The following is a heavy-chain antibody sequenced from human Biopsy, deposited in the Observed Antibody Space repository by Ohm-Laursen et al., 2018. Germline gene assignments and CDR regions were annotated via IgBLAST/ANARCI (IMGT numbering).Heavy chain of an antibody. CDR3: ARAVDYYDPYYYYGLDV. CDR1: GGSFSGYY. D-gene: IGHD3-16*01. Sequence: SDTLSLTYAVYGGSFSGYYWSWIRQPPGKGLEWIGEINHRGSTNYNPSLKSRVTISVDTSKNQFSLRLRSVTAADTAVYYCARAVDYYDPYYYYGLDVWGQGTTVTVSS. J-gene: IGHJ6*02. CDR2: INHRGST. V-gene: IGHV4-34*01.